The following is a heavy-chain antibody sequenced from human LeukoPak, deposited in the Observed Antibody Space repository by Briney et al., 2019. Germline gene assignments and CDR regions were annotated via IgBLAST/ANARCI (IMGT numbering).Heavy chain of an antibody. Sequence: GGSLRLSCAASGFTFSTYWMHWVRQAPGKGLVWVSRISSDGSITGYADSVKGRFTISRDNAKNTLYLQMNSLRAEDTAVYYCAKGKAAARTFDYWGQGTLVTVSS. CDR3: AKGKAAARTFDY. CDR2: ISSDGSIT. CDR1: GFTFSTYW. V-gene: IGHV3-74*01. D-gene: IGHD6-6*01. J-gene: IGHJ4*02.